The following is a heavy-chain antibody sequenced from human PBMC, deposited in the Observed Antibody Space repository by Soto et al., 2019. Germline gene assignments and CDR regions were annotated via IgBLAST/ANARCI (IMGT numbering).Heavy chain of an antibody. CDR1: GFTFSSYS. J-gene: IGHJ5*02. CDR2: ISSSSSYI. D-gene: IGHD3-9*01. Sequence: GGSLRLCCAACGFTFSSYSMNWVRQAPGKGLEWVSSISSSSSYIYYADSVKGRFTISRDNAKNSLYLQMNSLRAEDTAVYYCARDYDILTGLRQSYNWFDPWGQGTLVTVSS. V-gene: IGHV3-21*01. CDR3: ARDYDILTGLRQSYNWFDP.